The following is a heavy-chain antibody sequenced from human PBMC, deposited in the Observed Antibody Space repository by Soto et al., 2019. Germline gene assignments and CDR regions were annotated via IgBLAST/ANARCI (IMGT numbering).Heavy chain of an antibody. CDR3: AREGAIVPRFFDP. CDR2: IYWNDDK. CDR1: GFSLSTNGVG. V-gene: IGHV2-5*01. D-gene: IGHD1-26*01. Sequence: QITLKESGPTLVKPTQTLTLICTFSGFSLSTNGVGVGWIRQPPGKALEWLALIYWNDDKRYSPSLKSRLTITQATSKNQVVLTMTNVDPVDTATYYCAREGAIVPRFFDPWGQGTLVTVSS. J-gene: IGHJ5*02.